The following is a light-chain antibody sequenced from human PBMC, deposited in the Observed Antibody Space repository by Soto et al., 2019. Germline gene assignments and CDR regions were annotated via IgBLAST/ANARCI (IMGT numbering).Light chain of an antibody. J-gene: IGKJ5*01. V-gene: IGKV3-11*01. CDR2: DAS. CDR3: QQRSNWPPIT. CDR1: QSVNNY. Sequence: EIVLTQSPATLTLSPGERATLSCRASQSVNNYLAWYQQKVGQAPRLLIYDASNRATGIPARFSGSGSGTDFTLTISSLEPEDVAVYYCQQRSNWPPITFGQGTRLEIK.